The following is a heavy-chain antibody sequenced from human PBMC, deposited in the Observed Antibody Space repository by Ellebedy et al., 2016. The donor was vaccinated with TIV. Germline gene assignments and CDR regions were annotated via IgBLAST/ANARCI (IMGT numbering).Heavy chain of an antibody. CDR1: GYSFTSYW. CDR2: IYPGDSDI. Sequence: GESLKISCKGSGYSFTSYWIGWVRQMPGKGLEWMWIIYPGDSDIRYSPSSQGQVTISADKSISTAYLQWSSLKASDTAMYYCARLPSYSSSRARIYWYFDLWGRGTLVTVSS. V-gene: IGHV5-51*01. CDR3: ARLPSYSSSRARIYWYFDL. J-gene: IGHJ2*01. D-gene: IGHD6-13*01.